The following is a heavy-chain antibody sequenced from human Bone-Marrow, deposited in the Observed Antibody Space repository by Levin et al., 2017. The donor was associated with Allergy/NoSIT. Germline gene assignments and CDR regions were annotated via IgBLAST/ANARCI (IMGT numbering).Heavy chain of an antibody. V-gene: IGHV3-9*01. CDR2: VSWNSGTI. CDR3: ARHKDYGGNGYYYYGMDV. D-gene: IGHD4-23*01. J-gene: IGHJ6*02. Sequence: QTGGSLRLSCAASGFTFTDYAIHWIRQAPGRGLEWVSGVSWNSGTIGYADSVKGRFTISRDNAKNSLYLQMNSLRTEDPALYFCARHKDYGGNGYYYYGMDVWGQGTTVTVSS. CDR1: GFTFTDYA.